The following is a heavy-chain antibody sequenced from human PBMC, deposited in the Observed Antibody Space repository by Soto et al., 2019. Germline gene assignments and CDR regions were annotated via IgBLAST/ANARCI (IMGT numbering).Heavy chain of an antibody. CDR3: ARARVAATRPRLDS. V-gene: IGHV1-2*02. D-gene: IGHD2-15*01. CDR1: GYTFTGSY. CDR2: MNPNNGDS. Sequence: ASVKVSCKASGYTFTGSYIHWVRQAPGQGLEWMGWMNPNNGDSKYAQKFQGRVSMTRDMSITTAYLTLTSLRSDDTAIFYCARARVAATRPRLDSWGQGTLVTVSS. J-gene: IGHJ5*01.